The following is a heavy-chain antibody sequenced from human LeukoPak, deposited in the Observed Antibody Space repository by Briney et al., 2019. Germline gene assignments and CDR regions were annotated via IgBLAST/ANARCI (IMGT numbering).Heavy chain of an antibody. D-gene: IGHD5-18*01. CDR1: GGSISSSSYY. CDR3: ARMPLYRYSYGTGYFDY. V-gene: IGHV4-39*01. J-gene: IGHJ4*02. Sequence: SETLSLTCTVSGGSISSSSYYWGWIRQPPGKGLEWIGSIYYSGSTYYNPSLKSRVTISVDTSKNQFSLKLSSVTAADTAVYYCARMPLYRYSYGTGYFDYWGQGTLVTVSS. CDR2: IYYSGST.